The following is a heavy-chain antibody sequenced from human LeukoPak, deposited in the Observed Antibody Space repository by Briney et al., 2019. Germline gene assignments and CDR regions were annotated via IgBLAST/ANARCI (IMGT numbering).Heavy chain of an antibody. D-gene: IGHD3-22*01. Sequence: GGPLTLPCAASGFPFSSYAMIWPRPAPGKALEWVSAISGSGGSTYYADSVKGRFTISRDNSKNTLYLQMNSLRAEDTAVYYCAKDFYYDSSGYYVYWGQGTLVTVSS. J-gene: IGHJ4*02. CDR3: AKDFYYDSSGYYVY. CDR2: ISGSGGST. V-gene: IGHV3-23*01. CDR1: GFPFSSYA.